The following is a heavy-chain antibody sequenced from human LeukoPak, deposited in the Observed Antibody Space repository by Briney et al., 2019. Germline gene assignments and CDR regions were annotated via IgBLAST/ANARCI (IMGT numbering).Heavy chain of an antibody. D-gene: IGHD3-22*01. V-gene: IGHV1-2*02. CDR2: INPNSGGT. J-gene: IGHJ4*02. CDR3: ARGRGPRYYDSSGLYYFDY. CDR1: GYTFSDYY. Sequence: ASVKVSCKTYGYTFSDYYMNWVRQAPGQGLEWMGRINPNSGGTNYAQKFQGRVTMTRDTSISPAYMELSSLKSDDTAVYYCARGRGPRYYDSSGLYYFDYWGQGTLVTVSS.